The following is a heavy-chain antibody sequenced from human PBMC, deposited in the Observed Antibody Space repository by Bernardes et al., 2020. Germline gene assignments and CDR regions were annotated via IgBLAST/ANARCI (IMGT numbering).Heavy chain of an antibody. CDR1: GFTFSSYW. D-gene: IGHD7-27*01. CDR2: IKEDGSEA. CDR3: ARETLGPILNFDY. Sequence: GGSLRLSCAASGFTFSSYWMTWVRQAPGKGLEWVANIKEDGSEAYYVDSVKGRFTISRDNAKNSLYLQMSSLRAKDTAVYYCARETLGPILNFDYWGQGTLVTVSS. J-gene: IGHJ4*02. V-gene: IGHV3-7*01.